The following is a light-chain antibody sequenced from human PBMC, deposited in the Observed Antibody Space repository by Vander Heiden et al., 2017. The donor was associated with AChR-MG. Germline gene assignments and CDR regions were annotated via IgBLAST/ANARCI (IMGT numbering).Light chain of an antibody. CDR3: QSSDTNSPGV. V-gene: IGLV6-57*02. Sequence: KFMLTQPHSVSESTGQTVTISCTGSSGSIASKSVQWYQQRPGGAPTILRYDDNQSPSGVPVRFSGSIDSSSNSASLTLSGLRTEDEADYYWQSSDTNSPGVFGGGTKLTVL. J-gene: IGLJ3*02. CDR2: DDN. CDR1: SGSIASKS.